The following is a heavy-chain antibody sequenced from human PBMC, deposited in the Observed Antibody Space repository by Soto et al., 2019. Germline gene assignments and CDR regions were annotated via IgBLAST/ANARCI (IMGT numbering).Heavy chain of an antibody. V-gene: IGHV4-31*01. CDR2: IYYSGGT. CDR1: GGSISSGGYY. CDR3: ARYCSGGSCPLDAFDI. Sequence: QVQLQESGPGLMKPSQTLSLTCTVSGGSISSGGYYWSWIRQHPGTGLEWIGYIYYSGGTYYNPSLKNQVTISVDASKTQFSLKLSSVTAADTAVYYWARYCSGGSCPLDAFDIWGEETMVTVSS. J-gene: IGHJ3*02. D-gene: IGHD2-15*01.